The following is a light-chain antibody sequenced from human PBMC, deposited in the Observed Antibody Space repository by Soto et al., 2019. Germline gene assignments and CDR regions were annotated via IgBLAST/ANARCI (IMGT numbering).Light chain of an antibody. CDR1: QDISDY. V-gene: IGKV1-9*01. Sequence: DIQLTQSPSCLCASVGDRVTITCRARQDISDYLAWYQQRPGKAPKLLIYAASTLQSGVPSRFSGSGSGTEFTLTISSLQPDDFATYYCQQYNSYWTFGQGTTVDIK. J-gene: IGKJ1*01. CDR2: AAS. CDR3: QQYNSYWT.